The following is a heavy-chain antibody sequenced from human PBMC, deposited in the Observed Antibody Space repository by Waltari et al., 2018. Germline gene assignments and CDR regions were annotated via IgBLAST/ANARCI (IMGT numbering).Heavy chain of an antibody. CDR3: AKFRGLVVSPTFDAFDI. D-gene: IGHD2-21*01. J-gene: IGHJ3*02. CDR2: IYHSGST. V-gene: IGHV4-31*03. Sequence: QVQLQESGPGLVKPSQTLSLTCTVSGGSISSGGYYWSWIRQHPGKGLEWIGYIYHSGSTYYNPSLKSRVTISVDRSKNTLYLQMNSLRAEDTAVYYCAKFRGLVVSPTFDAFDIWGQGTMVTVSS. CDR1: GGSISSGGYY.